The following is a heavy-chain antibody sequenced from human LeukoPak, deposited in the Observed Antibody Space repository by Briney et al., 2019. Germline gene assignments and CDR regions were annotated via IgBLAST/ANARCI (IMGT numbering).Heavy chain of an antibody. Sequence: SVKVSCKASGGTFSSYAISWVRQAPGQGLEWMGGIIPIFGTANYAQKFQGRVTITTDESTSTAYMGLSSLRSEDTAVYYCATRSGSLNDAFDIWGQGTMVTVSS. CDR1: GGTFSSYA. V-gene: IGHV1-69*05. J-gene: IGHJ3*02. CDR2: IIPIFGTA. D-gene: IGHD3-10*01. CDR3: ATRSGSLNDAFDI.